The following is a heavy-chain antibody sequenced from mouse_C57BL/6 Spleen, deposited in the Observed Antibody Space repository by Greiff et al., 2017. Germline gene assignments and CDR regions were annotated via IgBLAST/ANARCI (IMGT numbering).Heavy chain of an antibody. V-gene: IGHV1-20*01. CDR3: ARYYGEGGMDY. CDR1: GYSFTGYF. Sequence: VQLKQSGPELVKPGDSVKISCKASGYSFTGYFMNWVMQSHGKSLEWIGRINPYNGDTFYNQKFKGKATLTVDKSSSTAHMELRSLTSEDSAVYYCARYYGEGGMDYWGQGTSVTVSS. CDR2: INPYNGDT. J-gene: IGHJ4*01. D-gene: IGHD2-13*01.